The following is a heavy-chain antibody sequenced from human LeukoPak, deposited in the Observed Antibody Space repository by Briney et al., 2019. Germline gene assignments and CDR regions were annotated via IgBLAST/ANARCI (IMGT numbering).Heavy chain of an antibody. CDR3: AREVLSGSYYYFDY. CDR2: INPSGGST. V-gene: IGHV1-46*01. Sequence: ASVKVSCKASGYTFTSYYMHWVRQAPGQGLEWMGIINPSGGSTSYAQKFQGRVTITADESTSTAYMELSSLRSEDTAVYYCAREVLSGSYYYFDYWGQGTLVTVSS. CDR1: GYTFTSYY. D-gene: IGHD1-26*01. J-gene: IGHJ4*02.